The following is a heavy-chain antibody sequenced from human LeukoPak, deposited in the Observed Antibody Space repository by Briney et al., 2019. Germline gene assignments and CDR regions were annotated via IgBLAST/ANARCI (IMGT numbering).Heavy chain of an antibody. CDR1: GGSISSSSYY. V-gene: IGHV4-39*02. Sequence: SETLSLTCTVSGGSISSSSYYWGWIRQPPGKGLEWIGSIYYSGSTYYNPSLKSRVTISVDTSKNQFSLKLSSVTAADTAVYYCARDKFYQFDIWGQGTMVTVSS. CDR2: IYYSGST. CDR3: ARDKFYQFDI. D-gene: IGHD3-16*02. J-gene: IGHJ3*02.